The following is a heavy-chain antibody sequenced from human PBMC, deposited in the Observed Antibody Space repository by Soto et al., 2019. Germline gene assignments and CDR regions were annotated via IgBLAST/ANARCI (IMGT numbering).Heavy chain of an antibody. J-gene: IGHJ4*02. V-gene: IGHV4-59*01. D-gene: IGHD6-19*01. CDR2: VYYTGST. CDR3: ARSVAVPGAHIDY. CDR1: GGSISGSY. Sequence: PSETLSLTCSVSGGSISGSYWSWMRQSPGKGLEWLGYVYYTGSTNYSPSLRSRVSISVDTSKNEFSLRLSSVTAADTAVYFCARSVAVPGAHIDYWGQGTQVTVS.